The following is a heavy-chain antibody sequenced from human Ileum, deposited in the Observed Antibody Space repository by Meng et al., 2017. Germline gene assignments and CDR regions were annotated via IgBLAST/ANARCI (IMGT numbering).Heavy chain of an antibody. CDR1: GNSSRNGKW. D-gene: IGHD1-14*01. CDR2: IYESGTT. J-gene: IGHJ4*02. Sequence: QGRIRDTGPDLVSPSETLSLSCAVSGNSSRNGKWWSWVRQPPVKGLEWIGEIYESGTTNYNPSLKSRVTISVDKSKNEFSLKLGAVTAADTALYYCARVSYNKGSPKFDSWGQGTLVTVSS. CDR3: ARVSYNKGSPKFDS. V-gene: IGHV4-4*02.